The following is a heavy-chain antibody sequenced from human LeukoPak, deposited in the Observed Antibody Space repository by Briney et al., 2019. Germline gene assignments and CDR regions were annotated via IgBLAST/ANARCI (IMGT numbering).Heavy chain of an antibody. V-gene: IGHV3-23*01. CDR2: ISGSGGST. CDR3: AKSFSRLATSGYTWFDP. D-gene: IGHD6-19*01. CDR1: GFTFSSYA. Sequence: PGGSLRLSCAASGFTFSSYAMSWVRQAPGKGLEWVSAISGSGGSTYYADSVKGRFTISRDNSKNTLYLQMNSLRAEDTAVYYCAKSFSRLATSGYTWFDPWGKGTLVTVSS. J-gene: IGHJ5*02.